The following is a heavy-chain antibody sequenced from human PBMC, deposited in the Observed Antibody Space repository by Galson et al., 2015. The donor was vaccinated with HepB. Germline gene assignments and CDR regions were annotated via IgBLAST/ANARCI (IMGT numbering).Heavy chain of an antibody. D-gene: IGHD6-19*01. CDR1: GYSFTSYW. CDR3: ASMGPTVAGPPGNYYYGMDV. CDR2: IYPGDSDT. V-gene: IGHV5-51*01. Sequence: QSGAEVKKPGESLKISCKGSGYSFTSYWIGWVRQMPGKGLEWMGIIYPGDSDTRYSPSFQGQVTISADKSISTAYLQWSSLKASDTAMYYCASMGPTVAGPPGNYYYGMDVWGQGTTVTVSS. J-gene: IGHJ6*02.